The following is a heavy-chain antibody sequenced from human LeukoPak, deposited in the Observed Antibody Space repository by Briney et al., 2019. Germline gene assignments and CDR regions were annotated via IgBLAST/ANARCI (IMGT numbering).Heavy chain of an antibody. Sequence: GGSLRLSCAASGFTFSSYSMNWVRQAPGKGLEWVSSISCSGSTTYYADSVKGRFTISRDNAKDSLYLQMNSLRAEDTALYYCVNDLSSSGPYYFAMDVWGKGTTVTVSP. CDR1: GFTFSSYS. V-gene: IGHV3-21*04. D-gene: IGHD6-13*01. J-gene: IGHJ6*04. CDR2: ISCSGSTT. CDR3: VNDLSSSGPYYFAMDV.